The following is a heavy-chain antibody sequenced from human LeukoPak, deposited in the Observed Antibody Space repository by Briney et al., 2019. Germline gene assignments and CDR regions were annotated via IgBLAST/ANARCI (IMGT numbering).Heavy chain of an antibody. D-gene: IGHD3-9*01. CDR2: INPNSGGT. CDR1: GYTFTGYY. Sequence: ASLKVSCKASGYTFTGYYIHWVRQAPVQGLEWMGWINPNSGGTNYAQKIQGRVTMTRDTSISTAYMEMSRLRSDDTAVYYCARAARYFDWLFSVAISDAFDYWGQGTLVTVSS. V-gene: IGHV1-2*02. CDR3: ARAARYFDWLFSVAISDAFDY. J-gene: IGHJ4*02.